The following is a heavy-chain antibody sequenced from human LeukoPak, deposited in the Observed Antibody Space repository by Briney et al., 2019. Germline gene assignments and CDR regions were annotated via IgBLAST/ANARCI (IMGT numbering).Heavy chain of an antibody. CDR1: GYTFTGYY. V-gene: IGHV1-46*01. CDR2: INPGGDST. Sequence: GASVKVSCKASGYTFTGYYMHWVRQAPGQGLEWMGIINPGGDSTNFAQNFQGRVTLTRDTSTSTVYMELSSLSSEDTAIYYCARTLSGSGISYWGQGTLVIVSS. J-gene: IGHJ4*02. CDR3: ARTLSGSGISY. D-gene: IGHD3-10*01.